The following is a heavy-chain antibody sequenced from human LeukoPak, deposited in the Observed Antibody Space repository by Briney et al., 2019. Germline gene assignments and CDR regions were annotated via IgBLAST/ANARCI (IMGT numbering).Heavy chain of an antibody. V-gene: IGHV1-2*02. CDR3: AREQGGDLAGFGY. Sequence: ASVKVSFKASGYTFTGCHMHWVRQAPGQGLEWMGWINPNSGGTNYAQKFQGRVTMTRDTSISTAYMELSRLRSDDTAVYYCAREQGGDLAGFGYWGQGTLVTVSS. CDR1: GYTFTGCH. D-gene: IGHD3-16*01. CDR2: INPNSGGT. J-gene: IGHJ4*02.